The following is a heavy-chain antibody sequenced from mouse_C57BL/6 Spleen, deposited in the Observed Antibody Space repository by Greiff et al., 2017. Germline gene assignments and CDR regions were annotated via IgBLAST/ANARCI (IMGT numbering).Heavy chain of an antibody. J-gene: IGHJ3*01. CDR1: GYTFTSYW. Sequence: QVQLQQSGAELVRPGSSVKLSCKASGYTFTSYWMHWVKQRPIQGLECIGNIDPSDSETHYNQKFKDKATLTVDKSSSTAYMQLSSLTSEDSAVYYCARDDYDGGFAYWGQGTLVTVSA. CDR2: IDPSDSET. D-gene: IGHD2-4*01. V-gene: IGHV1-52*01. CDR3: ARDDYDGGFAY.